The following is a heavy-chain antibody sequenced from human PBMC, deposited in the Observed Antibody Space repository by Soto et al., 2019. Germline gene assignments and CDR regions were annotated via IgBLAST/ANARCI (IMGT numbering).Heavy chain of an antibody. CDR1: GGSISSSNW. J-gene: IGHJ6*02. V-gene: IGHV4-4*02. CDR2: ISHSGST. Sequence: SETLSLTCAVSGGSISSSNWWSWVRKPPGKGLEWIGEISHSGSTNYNPSLKSRVTISVDKSKNKFSLKLSSVTAAVTAVYYCATFITGTTIDYYYGMDVWGQGTTVTVSS. D-gene: IGHD1-7*01. CDR3: ATFITGTTIDYYYGMDV.